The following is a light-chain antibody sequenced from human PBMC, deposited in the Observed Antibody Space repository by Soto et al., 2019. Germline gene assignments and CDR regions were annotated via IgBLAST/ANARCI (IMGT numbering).Light chain of an antibody. CDR1: QSIATS. CDR2: GAS. J-gene: IGKJ1*01. Sequence: DVQLTQSPSSLSASIGDTVTISCRSTQSIATSVNWYQQKTGKPPALLIYGASALQIGVPHRFSASGSGTEFTLTITRLQHDDFATYYCEQSYRLPLTFGQGTRVDLK. CDR3: EQSYRLPLT. V-gene: IGKV1-39*01.